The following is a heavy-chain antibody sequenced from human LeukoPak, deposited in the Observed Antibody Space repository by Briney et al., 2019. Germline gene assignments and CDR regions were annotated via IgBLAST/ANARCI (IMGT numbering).Heavy chain of an antibody. CDR1: GGSISSSSYY. Sequence: PSETLSLTCTDSGGSISSSSYYWGWIRQPPGKGLEWIGSIYYSGSTYYNPSLKSRVTISVDTSKNQFSLKLSSVTAADTAVYYCASLYSSSWYFFDYWGQGTLVTVSS. CDR3: ASLYSSSWYFFDY. V-gene: IGHV4-39*01. CDR2: IYYSGST. D-gene: IGHD6-13*01. J-gene: IGHJ4*02.